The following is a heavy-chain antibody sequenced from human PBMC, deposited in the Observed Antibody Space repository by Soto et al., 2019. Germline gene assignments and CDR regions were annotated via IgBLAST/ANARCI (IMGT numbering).Heavy chain of an antibody. CDR1: GFTFSSYA. CDR3: AKKRGIAAAGQYYYYYGMDV. CDR2: ISGSGGST. J-gene: IGHJ6*02. V-gene: IGHV3-23*01. Sequence: GGSLRLSCAASGFTFSSYAMSWVRQAPGKGLEWVSAISGSGGSTYYADSVKGRFTISRDNSKNTLYLQMNSLRAEDTAVYYCAKKRGIAAAGQYYYYYGMDVWGQGTTVTVSS. D-gene: IGHD6-13*01.